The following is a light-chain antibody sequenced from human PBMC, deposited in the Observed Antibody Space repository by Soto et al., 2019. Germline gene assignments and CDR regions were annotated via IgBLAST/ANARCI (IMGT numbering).Light chain of an antibody. CDR2: DAS. Sequence: EIVLTQSPATLSLSPGERATLSYRASQSVSSYLAWYQQKPGQAPRLLIYDASNRATGIPARFSGSGSGTDFTLTISSLEPEDFAVYYCQQRSNWPLITFGQGTRREIK. J-gene: IGKJ5*01. CDR1: QSVSSY. CDR3: QQRSNWPLIT. V-gene: IGKV3-11*01.